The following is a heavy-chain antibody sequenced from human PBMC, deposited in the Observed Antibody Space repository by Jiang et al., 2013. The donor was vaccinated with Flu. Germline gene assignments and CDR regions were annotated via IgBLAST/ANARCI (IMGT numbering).Heavy chain of an antibody. CDR3: ARDKSSYYYDRSGAFDI. D-gene: IGHD3-22*01. Sequence: PGLVKPSETLSLTCTVSGGSISSYYWSWIRQPPGKGLEWIGYIYYSGSTNYNPSLKSRVTISVDTSKNQFSLKLSSVTAADTAVYYCARDKSSYYYDRSGAFDIWGQGTMVTVSS. V-gene: IGHV4-59*01. J-gene: IGHJ3*02. CDR2: IYYSGST. CDR1: GGSISSYY.